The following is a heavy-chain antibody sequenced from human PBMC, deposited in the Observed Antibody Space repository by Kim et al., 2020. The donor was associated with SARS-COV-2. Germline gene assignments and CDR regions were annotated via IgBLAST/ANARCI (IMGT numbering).Heavy chain of an antibody. D-gene: IGHD3-10*01. J-gene: IGHJ6*02. V-gene: IGHV1-3*01. CDR3: ARVWGYGSGSYFERLFRYYYYGMDV. CDR1: GYTFTSYA. CDR2: INAGNGNT. Sequence: ASVKVSCKASGYTFTSYAMHWVRQAPGQRLEWMGWINAGNGNTKYSQKFQGRVTITRDTSASTAYMELSSLRSEDTAVYYCARVWGYGSGSYFERLFRYYYYGMDVWGQGTTVTVSS.